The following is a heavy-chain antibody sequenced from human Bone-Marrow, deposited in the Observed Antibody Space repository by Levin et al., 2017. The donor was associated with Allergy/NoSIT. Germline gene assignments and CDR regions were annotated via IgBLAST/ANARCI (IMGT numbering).Heavy chain of an antibody. D-gene: IGHD6-13*01. J-gene: IGHJ4*02. CDR3: AKDTERGRGIAAAGTDY. CDR1: GFTFDDYA. CDR2: ISWNSGSI. Sequence: PGESLKISCAASGFTFDDYAMHWVRQAPGKGLEWVSGISWNSGSIGYADSVKGRFTISRDNAKNSLYLQMNSLRAEDTALYYCAKDTERGRGIAAAGTDYWGQGTLVTVSS. V-gene: IGHV3-9*01.